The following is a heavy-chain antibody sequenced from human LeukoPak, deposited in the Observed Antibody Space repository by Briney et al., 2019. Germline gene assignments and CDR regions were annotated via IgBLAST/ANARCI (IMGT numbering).Heavy chain of an antibody. Sequence: GRSLRLSCAPSGFTFSSYGMHWVRQAPGKGLEWVTVISYDVGNKYYADSVKGRFTISRDNSKNTLYLQMNSLRAEDTAVYYCARDYYGSGSYLTGYWGQGTLVTVSS. CDR3: ARDYYGSGSYLTGY. V-gene: IGHV3-30*03. CDR2: ISYDVGNK. J-gene: IGHJ4*02. D-gene: IGHD3-10*01. CDR1: GFTFSSYG.